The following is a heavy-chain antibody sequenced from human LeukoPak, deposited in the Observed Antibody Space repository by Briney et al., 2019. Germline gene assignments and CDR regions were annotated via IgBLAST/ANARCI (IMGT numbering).Heavy chain of an antibody. J-gene: IGHJ5*02. V-gene: IGHV3-7*01. CDR3: ARDDCSSISCYHNWFDP. CDR2: IKQDGSEK. Sequence: GGSLRLSCAASGFTFSSYWMSWVRQVPGKGLEWVANIKQDGSEKYYVDSVKGRFTISRDNAKNSLYLQMNSLRAEDTAVYYCARDDCSSISCYHNWFDPWGQGTLVTVSS. CDR1: GFTFSSYW. D-gene: IGHD2-2*01.